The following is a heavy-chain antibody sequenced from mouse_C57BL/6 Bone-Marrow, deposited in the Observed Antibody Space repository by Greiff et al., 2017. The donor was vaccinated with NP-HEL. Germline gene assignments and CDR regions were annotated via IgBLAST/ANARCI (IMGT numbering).Heavy chain of an antibody. CDR3: ARRTITTAPYYDMDY. Sequence: QVQLQQSGPELVKPGASVKISCKASGYAFSSSWMNWVKQRPGKGLEWIGRIYPGDGDTNYNGKFKGKATLTADKSSSTAYMQLSSLTSEDAAVYFCARRTITTAPYYDMDYWGQGTSVTVSS. D-gene: IGHD1-1*01. CDR1: GYAFSSSW. V-gene: IGHV1-82*01. J-gene: IGHJ4*01. CDR2: IYPGDGDT.